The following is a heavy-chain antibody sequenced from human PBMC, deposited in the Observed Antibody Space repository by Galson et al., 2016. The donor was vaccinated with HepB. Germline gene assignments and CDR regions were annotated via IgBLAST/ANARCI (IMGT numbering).Heavy chain of an antibody. D-gene: IGHD7-27*01. CDR2: IYPHDSNT. CDR1: GYTFTNYW. J-gene: IGHJ4*02. V-gene: IGHV5-51*01. CDR3: ARGDLDDCVGVSTGGVVFDS. Sequence: QSGAEVKKPGESLKISCKVSGYTFTNYWIGWVRQMPGKGLEWMGIIYPHDSNTRYSPSFEGQVTISADKSITTAYLQWSSLKASDAAMYYCARGDLDDCVGVSTGGVVFDSWGQGTLVTVSS.